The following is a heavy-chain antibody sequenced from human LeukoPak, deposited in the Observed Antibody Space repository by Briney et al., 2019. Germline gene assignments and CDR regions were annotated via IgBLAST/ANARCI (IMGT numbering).Heavy chain of an antibody. D-gene: IGHD2/OR15-2a*01. CDR1: GGSISSGGYY. CDR2: MHNSGTT. V-gene: IGHV4-31*03. Sequence: SQTLSLTCTVSGGSISSGGYYWNWIRHLPGKGLEWIGYMHNSGTTYHNPSLKSRVTMSIDTSKNQFSLKLSSVTAADTAVYYCARAFRARYFDLWGRGTLVTVSS. CDR3: ARAFRARYFDL. J-gene: IGHJ2*01.